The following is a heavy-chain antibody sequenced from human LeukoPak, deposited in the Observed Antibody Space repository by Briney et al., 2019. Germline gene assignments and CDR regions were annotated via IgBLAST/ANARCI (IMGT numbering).Heavy chain of an antibody. Sequence: GGSLRLSCAASGFAFDEYAMHWVRQAPGKGLVWVSRINSDGSTTTYADSVKGRFTISRDNAKNTLYLQMNSLRAEDTAVYYCAKNRGLPLWGQGTLVTVSS. J-gene: IGHJ4*02. CDR3: AKNRGLPL. CDR1: GFAFDEYA. CDR2: INSDGSTT. V-gene: IGHV3-74*01.